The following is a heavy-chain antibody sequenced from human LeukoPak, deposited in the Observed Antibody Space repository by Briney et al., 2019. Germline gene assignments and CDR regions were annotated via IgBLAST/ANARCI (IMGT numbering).Heavy chain of an antibody. Sequence: PGGSLRLSCAGSGFTFSSYWMSWVRQAPGKGLEWVANIKEDGSKKNYVDSVKGRDTISRGNAENSLYLKMNALGVEDTAVYYCTRNEKWGQGTLVTVSS. CDR3: TRNEK. D-gene: IGHD1-1*01. CDR1: GFTFSSYW. CDR2: IKEDGSKK. J-gene: IGHJ4*02. V-gene: IGHV3-7*01.